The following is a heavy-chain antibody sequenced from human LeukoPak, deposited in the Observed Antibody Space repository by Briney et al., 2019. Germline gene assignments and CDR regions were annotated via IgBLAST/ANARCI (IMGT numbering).Heavy chain of an antibody. J-gene: IGHJ6*02. Sequence: PSETLSLTCAVYGGSFSGYYWSWIRQPPGKGLEWIGEINHSGSTNYNPSLKSRVTIPVDTSKNQFSLKLSSVTAADTAVYYCARRRYYYYGMDVWGQGTTVTVSS. CDR2: INHSGST. CDR1: GGSFSGYY. CDR3: ARRRYYYYGMDV. V-gene: IGHV4-34*01.